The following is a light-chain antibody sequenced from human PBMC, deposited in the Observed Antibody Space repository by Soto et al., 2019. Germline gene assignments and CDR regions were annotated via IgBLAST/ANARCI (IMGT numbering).Light chain of an antibody. J-gene: IGLJ1*01. CDR2: EGS. V-gene: IGLV2-23*01. Sequence: QSALAQPASVSGSPGQAITISCTGTSSDVGSYNLVSWYQQHPGKAPKLMIYEGSKRPSGDSNRFSGSKAGNTASLTISGLQAEDEADYYCCSYAASSTPYVFGTGTKVTVL. CDR3: CSYAASSTPYV. CDR1: SSDVGSYNL.